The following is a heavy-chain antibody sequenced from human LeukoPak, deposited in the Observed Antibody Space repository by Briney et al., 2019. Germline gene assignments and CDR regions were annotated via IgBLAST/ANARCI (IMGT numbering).Heavy chain of an antibody. CDR3: ASQLGAFDI. V-gene: IGHV4-61*02. CDR2: IFTRGST. CDR1: GGSISSGSYY. J-gene: IGHJ3*02. D-gene: IGHD2-2*01. Sequence: SQTLSLTCTVSGGSISSGSYYWTWIRQPAWKGPEWIGRIFTRGSTNYNPSLKSRVTISLDTSKNQFSLKLSSVTAADTAVYYCASQLGAFDIWGQGTMVTVSS.